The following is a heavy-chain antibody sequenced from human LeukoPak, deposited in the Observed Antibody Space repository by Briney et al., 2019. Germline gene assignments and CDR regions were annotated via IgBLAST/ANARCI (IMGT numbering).Heavy chain of an antibody. CDR3: TRDLAAVPGPRMDV. J-gene: IGHJ6*02. V-gene: IGHV3-9*01. Sequence: GGSLRLSCAGSGFVFNNYAMHWVRQPPGKGLEWVSGISWNSGSIDYVDSVKGRFTISRDNAKNSLYLQMDSLRDDDTAMYFCTRDLAAVPGPRMDVWGQGTTVTVSS. CDR1: GFVFNNYA. D-gene: IGHD6-19*01. CDR2: ISWNSGSI.